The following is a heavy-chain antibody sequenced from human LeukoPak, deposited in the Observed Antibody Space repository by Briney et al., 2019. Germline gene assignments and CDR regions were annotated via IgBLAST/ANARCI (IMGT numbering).Heavy chain of an antibody. J-gene: IGHJ6*02. D-gene: IGHD3-10*01. CDR2: IYYSGST. CDR3: ARVTSHNYYGSGSQRYYYYGMDV. V-gene: IGHV4-39*07. CDR1: GGSISSSSYY. Sequence: SETLSLTCTVSGGSISSSSYYWGWIRQPPGKGLEWIGSIYYSGSTYYNPSLKSRVTISVDTSKNQFSLKLSSVTAADTAVYYCARVTSHNYYGSGSQRYYYYGMDVWGQGTTVTVSS.